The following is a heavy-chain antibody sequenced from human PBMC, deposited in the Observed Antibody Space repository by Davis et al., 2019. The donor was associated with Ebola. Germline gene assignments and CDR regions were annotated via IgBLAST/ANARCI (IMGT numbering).Heavy chain of an antibody. D-gene: IGHD4-17*01. CDR3: ARASGTVTTKGRENYYYGMDV. CDR2: ISSSSSTI. V-gene: IGHV3-48*02. J-gene: IGHJ6*04. Sequence: GGSLRLSCAASGFTFSSYWMSWVRQAPGKGLEWVSYISSSSSTIYYADSVKGRFTISRDNAKNSLYLQMNSLRDEDTAVYYCARASGTVTTKGRENYYYGMDVWGRGTTVIVSS. CDR1: GFTFSSYW.